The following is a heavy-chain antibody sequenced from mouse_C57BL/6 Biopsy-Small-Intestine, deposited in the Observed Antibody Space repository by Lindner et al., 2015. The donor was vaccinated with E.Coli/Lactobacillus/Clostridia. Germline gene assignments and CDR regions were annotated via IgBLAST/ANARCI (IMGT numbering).Heavy chain of an antibody. CDR1: GYAFTNYL. J-gene: IGHJ4*01. Sequence: VQPQESGAELVRPGTSVKVSCKASGYAFTNYLIEWVKQRPGQGLEWIGVINPGGGGTNYSEKFKGKATLTADKSSSTAYMQLSSLTSEDSAVYFCARNRTYAMDYWGQGTSVTVSS. CDR3: ARNRTYAMDY. CDR2: INPGGGGT. V-gene: IGHV1-54*01.